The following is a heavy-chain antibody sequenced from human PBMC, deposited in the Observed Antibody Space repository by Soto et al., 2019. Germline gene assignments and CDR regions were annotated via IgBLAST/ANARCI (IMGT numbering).Heavy chain of an antibody. V-gene: IGHV1-18*01. CDR3: ARVEYGATIFYYYYGMDV. D-gene: IGHD5-12*01. CDR1: GYTFTSYG. J-gene: IGHJ6*02. Sequence: QVPLVQSGAEVKKPGASVKVSCKASGYTFTSYGISWVRQAPGQGLEWMGWISAYNGNTNYAQKLQGRVTMTTDTSTSTAYMELRSLRSDDTAVYYCARVEYGATIFYYYYGMDVWGQGTTVTVSS. CDR2: ISAYNGNT.